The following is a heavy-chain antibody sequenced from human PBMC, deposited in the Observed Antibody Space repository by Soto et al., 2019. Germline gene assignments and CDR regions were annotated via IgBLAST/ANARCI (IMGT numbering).Heavy chain of an antibody. J-gene: IGHJ5*02. Sequence: ELQLLESGGGLVQPGGSLRLSCAASGFIFSSYAMSWVRQAPGKGLEWVSAISGSGGSTYYADSVKGRFTITRDNSKTTRYLQMNRPTAEDTAVHYCAQEKSSRSSCNWTDPWGQGTLVTVSS. D-gene: IGHD2-2*01. V-gene: IGHV3-23*01. CDR3: AQEKSSRSSCNWTDP. CDR2: ISGSGGST. CDR1: GFIFSSYA.